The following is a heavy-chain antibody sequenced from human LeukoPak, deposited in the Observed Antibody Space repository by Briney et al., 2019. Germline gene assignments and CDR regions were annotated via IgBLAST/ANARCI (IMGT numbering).Heavy chain of an antibody. Sequence: SETLSLTCAVYGGSFSGYYWSWIRQPPGKGLEWIGEINHSGSTNYNPSLKSRVTISVDTSKNQFSLKLSSVTAADTAVYYCARGLELTYWGQGTLVTVSS. V-gene: IGHV4-34*01. D-gene: IGHD1-7*01. CDR1: GGSFSGYY. CDR3: ARGLELTY. J-gene: IGHJ4*02. CDR2: INHSGST.